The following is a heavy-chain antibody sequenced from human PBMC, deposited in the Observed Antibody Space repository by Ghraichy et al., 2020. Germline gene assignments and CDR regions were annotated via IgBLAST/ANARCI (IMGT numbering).Heavy chain of an antibody. CDR3: ARDIRPYDSGSDYTDAFHV. CDR1: GYSFTRYG. CDR2: ISTYKGDT. Sequence: ASVKVSCKASGYSFTRYGISWVRQAPGQGLEWVGWISTYKGDTHFAQKVQGRVTMTTDTSTNTVYVELGSLRSDDTAVYYCARDIRPYDSGSDYTDAFHVWGQGTMVTVSS. J-gene: IGHJ3*01. D-gene: IGHD3-22*01. V-gene: IGHV1-18*01.